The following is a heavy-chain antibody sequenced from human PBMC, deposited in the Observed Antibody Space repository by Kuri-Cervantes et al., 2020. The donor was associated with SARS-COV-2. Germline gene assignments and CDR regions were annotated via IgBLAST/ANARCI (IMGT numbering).Heavy chain of an antibody. J-gene: IGHJ5*02. CDR2: INHSGST. Sequence: SETLSLTCAVSGGSFSGYYWSWIRQPPGKGLEWIGEINHSGSTNYNPSLKSRVTISVDTSKNQFSLKLSSVTAADTAVYYCARWGDSSSSGDNWFDPWGQGTLVTVSS. CDR3: ARWGDSSSSGDNWFDP. V-gene: IGHV4-34*01. D-gene: IGHD6-6*01. CDR1: GGSFSGYY.